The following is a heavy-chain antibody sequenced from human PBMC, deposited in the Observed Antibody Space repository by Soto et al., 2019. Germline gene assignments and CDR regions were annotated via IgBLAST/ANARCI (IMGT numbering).Heavy chain of an antibody. CDR3: VRATGYCSGGSCYPKWFDP. J-gene: IGHJ5*02. D-gene: IGHD2-15*01. CDR2: ISSNDEK. CDR1: EFSLSNSKMG. Sequence: QVTLKESGPVLVKPTDTLTLTCTVSEFSLSNSKMGVSWIRQPPGKALEWLAQISSNDEKTYRTSLKSRLTISKDTSKSQVVLTIANMDPVDKGTYFCVRATGYCSGGSCYPKWFDPWGKRILVTVSS. V-gene: IGHV2-26*01.